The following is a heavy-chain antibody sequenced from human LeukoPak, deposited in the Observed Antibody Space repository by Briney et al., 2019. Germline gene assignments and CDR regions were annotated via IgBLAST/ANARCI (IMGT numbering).Heavy chain of an antibody. V-gene: IGHV3-66*01. CDR2: IYSGGST. CDR3: ARVAPNYYYYGMDV. J-gene: IGHJ6*02. CDR1: GFTVSSNY. Sequence: GGSLRLSCAASGFTVSSNYMSWVRQAPGKGLEWVSVIYSGGSTYYADSVKGRFTISRDNSKNTLYLQMNSLKAEDTAVYYCARVAPNYYYYGMDVWGQGTTVTVSS.